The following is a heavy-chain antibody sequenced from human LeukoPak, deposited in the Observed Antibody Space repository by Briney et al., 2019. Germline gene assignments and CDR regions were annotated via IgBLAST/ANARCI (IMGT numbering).Heavy chain of an antibody. J-gene: IGHJ4*02. D-gene: IGHD2-15*01. CDR1: GFTFSSSA. CDR2: ISNNGGYT. CDR3: AKQLGYCSDGSCYFPY. Sequence: GGSLRLSCAASGFTFSSSAMSWVRQAPGKGLEWVSAISNNGGYTYYADSVQGRFTISRDNSQSTLCLQMNSLRAEDTAVYYCAKQLGYCSDGSCYFPYWGQGTLVTVSS. V-gene: IGHV3-23*01.